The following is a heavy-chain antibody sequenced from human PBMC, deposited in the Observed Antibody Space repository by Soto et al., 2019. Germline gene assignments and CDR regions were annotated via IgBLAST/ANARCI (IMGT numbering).Heavy chain of an antibody. D-gene: IGHD2-8*01. CDR2: IYYSGST. CDR1: GGSISSSSYY. Sequence: SETLSLTCTVSGGSISSSSYYWGWIRQPPGKGLEWIGSIYYSGSTYYNPSPKSRVTISVDTSKNQFSLKLSSVTAADTAVYYCARSYCTNGVCYKGYYYYYMDVWGKGTTVTVSS. V-gene: IGHV4-39*01. CDR3: ARSYCTNGVCYKGYYYYYMDV. J-gene: IGHJ6*03.